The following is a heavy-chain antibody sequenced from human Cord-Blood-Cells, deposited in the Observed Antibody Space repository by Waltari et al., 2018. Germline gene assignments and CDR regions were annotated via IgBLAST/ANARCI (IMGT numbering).Heavy chain of an antibody. V-gene: IGHV3-53*01. CDR3: ARGGRFGEDFDY. J-gene: IGHJ4*02. CDR2: IYSGGST. Sequence: EVQLVESGGGLIQPGGSMSLACAASGFTVSSNYLSWVRQAPGKGLEWVSVIYSGGSTYYADSVKGRFTISRDNSKNTLYLQMNSLRAEDTAVYYCARGGRFGEDFDYWGQGTLVTVSS. D-gene: IGHD3-10*01. CDR1: GFTVSSNY.